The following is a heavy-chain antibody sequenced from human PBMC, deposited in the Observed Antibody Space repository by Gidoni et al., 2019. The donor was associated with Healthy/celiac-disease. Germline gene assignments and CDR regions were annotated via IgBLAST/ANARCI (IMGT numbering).Heavy chain of an antibody. Sequence: EVQMLASGGGLVQPGGCLRLSCAASGFTFSRYAMSWVRQAPGTGLAWVSAISGSGGSTDYADSVKGRFTISRDNSKNTLYLQMNSLRAEDTAVYYCANIVVVAAKFDYWGQGTLVTVSS. J-gene: IGHJ4*02. CDR2: ISGSGGST. CDR3: ANIVVVAAKFDY. CDR1: GFTFSRYA. V-gene: IGHV3-23*01. D-gene: IGHD2-15*01.